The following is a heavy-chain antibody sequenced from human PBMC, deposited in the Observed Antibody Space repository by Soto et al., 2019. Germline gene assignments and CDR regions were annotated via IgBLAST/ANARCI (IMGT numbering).Heavy chain of an antibody. D-gene: IGHD2-15*01. CDR3: AFQYFSGGSCYGRRYYYYYMDV. V-gene: IGHV1-69*02. CDR2: IIPILGIA. J-gene: IGHJ6*03. Sequence: QVQLVQSGAEVKKPGSSVKVSCKASGGTFSSYTISWVRQAPGQGLEWMGRIIPILGIANYAQKFQGRVTITADKSTSTAYMELSSLRSEDTAVYYCAFQYFSGGSCYGRRYYYYYMDVWGKGTTVTVSS. CDR1: GGTFSSYT.